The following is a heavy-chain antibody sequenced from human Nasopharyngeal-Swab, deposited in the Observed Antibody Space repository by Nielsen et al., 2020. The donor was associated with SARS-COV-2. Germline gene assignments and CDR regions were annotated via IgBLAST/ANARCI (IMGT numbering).Heavy chain of an antibody. CDR1: GFPFSNSW. J-gene: IGHJ4*02. CDR2: INPDGSVR. Sequence: GESLKISCAASGFPFSNSWVHWVRQAPGEGLVWVARINPDGSVRNYADSVKGRFTISRDNAMSTLYQQLNNLRSEDTAVYYCATAGSYRFDNWGQGTLLTVSS. V-gene: IGHV3-74*01. CDR3: ATAGSYRFDN. D-gene: IGHD3-10*01.